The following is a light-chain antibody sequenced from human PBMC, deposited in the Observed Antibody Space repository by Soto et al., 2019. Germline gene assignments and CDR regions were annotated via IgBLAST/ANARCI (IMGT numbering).Light chain of an antibody. CDR2: GAS. J-gene: IGKJ2*01. CDR3: QQYGSSPPTYT. CDR1: QSVSSSY. V-gene: IGKV3-20*01. Sequence: EIVLTQSPGTLSLSPGERATLSSRASQSVSSSYLAWYQQKPGQAPRLLIYGASSRATGIPDRFSGSGSGTDFTLTISRLEPEDCAVYYCQQYGSSPPTYTFGQGTKLEIK.